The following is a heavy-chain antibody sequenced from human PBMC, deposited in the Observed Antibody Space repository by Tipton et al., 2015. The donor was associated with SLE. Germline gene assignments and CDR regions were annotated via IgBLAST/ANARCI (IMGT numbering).Heavy chain of an antibody. V-gene: IGHV4-4*07. CDR1: GGSISRYY. CDR2: IYTGGNT. J-gene: IGHJ4*02. Sequence: TLSLTCTVSGGSISRYYWGWIRRPAGKGLEWIGRIYTGGNTKYNPSLASRVTLSVDASKDQFSLRLTSVTAADTAVYYCVVCSPSSCSYFDYWGQGRLVTVSS. CDR3: VVCSPSSCSYFDY. D-gene: IGHD2-2*01.